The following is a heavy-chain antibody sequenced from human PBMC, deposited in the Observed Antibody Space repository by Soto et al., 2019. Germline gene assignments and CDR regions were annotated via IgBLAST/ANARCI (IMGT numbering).Heavy chain of an antibody. V-gene: IGHV3-23*01. D-gene: IGHD6-19*01. CDR2: ISGGGGDT. J-gene: IGHJ6*02. CDR3: ARTESSGWSTRYGMDV. CDR1: GFTFGNYA. Sequence: LRLSCAASGFTFGNYAMIWVRQAPGEGLEWVSGISGGGGDTYYADSAKGRFTISRDNSKNTLYLQMNRLRVEDTATFYCARTESSGWSTRYGMDVWGQGTTVTVSS.